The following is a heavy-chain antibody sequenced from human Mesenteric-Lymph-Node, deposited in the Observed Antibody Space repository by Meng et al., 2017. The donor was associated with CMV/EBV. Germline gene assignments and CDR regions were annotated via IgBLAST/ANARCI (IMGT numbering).Heavy chain of an antibody. V-gene: IGHV3-30*02. J-gene: IGHJ6*02. CDR1: GFTFSSYG. CDR2: IRYDGSNK. Sequence: GESLKISCAASGFTFSSYGMHWVRQAPGKGLEWVAFIRYDGSNKYYADSVKGRFTISRDNFKNTLYLQMNSLRAEDTAVYYCARGVGTLVRGVMGRNRGYYYGMDVWGQGTTVTVSS. D-gene: IGHD3-10*01. CDR3: ARGVGTLVRGVMGRNRGYYYGMDV.